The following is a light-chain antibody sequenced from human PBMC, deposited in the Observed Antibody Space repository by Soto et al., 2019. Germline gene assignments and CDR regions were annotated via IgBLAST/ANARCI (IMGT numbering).Light chain of an antibody. CDR1: QSLLHSNGYNY. Sequence: DIVMTQSPLSLPVTPGEPASISCRSSQSLLHSNGYNYLDWYLQKPGQSPQLLIYLGSNRASGVPDRFSGSGSGTDFTLKIIRVEAEDVGVYYCMQALQKGTFGQGTKVEIK. J-gene: IGKJ1*01. CDR3: MQALQKGT. CDR2: LGS. V-gene: IGKV2-28*01.